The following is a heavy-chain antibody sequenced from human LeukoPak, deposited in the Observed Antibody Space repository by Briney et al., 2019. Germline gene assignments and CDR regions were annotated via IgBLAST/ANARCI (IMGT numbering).Heavy chain of an antibody. Sequence: SETLSLTCTVSGDSISSYYWSWIRQPPGKGLEWIGYISYSGSTNYNPSLKSRVTISIDRSKNQFSLKLSSVTAADTAVYYCARAGDYYDSSGYFRGSFDYWGQGTLVTVSS. J-gene: IGHJ4*02. D-gene: IGHD3-22*01. V-gene: IGHV4-59*12. CDR1: GDSISSYY. CDR2: ISYSGST. CDR3: ARAGDYYDSSGYFRGSFDY.